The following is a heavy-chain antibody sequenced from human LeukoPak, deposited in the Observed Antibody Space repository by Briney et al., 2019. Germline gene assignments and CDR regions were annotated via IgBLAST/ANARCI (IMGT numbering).Heavy chain of an antibody. CDR1: GFTFSSYG. Sequence: PGRSLRLSCAASGFTFSSYGMHWVRQAPGKGLEWVAVISYDGSNKYYADSVKGRFTISRDNSKNTLYLQMNSLRAEDTAVYYCAKVGDVDWLLSYFDYWGQGTLVTVSS. J-gene: IGHJ4*02. CDR3: AKVGDVDWLLSYFDY. CDR2: ISYDGSNK. D-gene: IGHD3-9*01. V-gene: IGHV3-30*18.